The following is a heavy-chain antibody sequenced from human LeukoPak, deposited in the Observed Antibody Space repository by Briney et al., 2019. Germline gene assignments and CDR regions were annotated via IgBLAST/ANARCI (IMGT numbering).Heavy chain of an antibody. CDR1: GGSISSGDYY. CDR2: IYYSGST. D-gene: IGHD3-22*01. V-gene: IGHV4-30-4*01. Sequence: PSETLSLTCTVSGGSISSGDYYWSWIRQPPGKGLEWIGYIYYSGSTYYNPSLKSRVTISVDTSKNQFSLKLSSVTAADTAVYYCARDENYYDSSGYLRIWGQGTMVTVSS. CDR3: ARDENYYDSSGYLRI. J-gene: IGHJ3*02.